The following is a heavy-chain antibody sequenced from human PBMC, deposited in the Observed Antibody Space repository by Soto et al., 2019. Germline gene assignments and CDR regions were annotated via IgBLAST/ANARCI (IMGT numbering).Heavy chain of an antibody. D-gene: IGHD6-6*01. CDR3: ARDEVAARSLDY. J-gene: IGHJ4*02. Sequence: QVQLVESGGGVVQPGRSLRLSCAASGFTFSSYGMHWVRQAPGKGLEWVAVIWYDGSNRYYADSAKGRFTISRDNSKNTLYLQMNSLRAEDTAVYYCARDEVAARSLDYWGQGTLVTVSS. V-gene: IGHV3-33*01. CDR1: GFTFSSYG. CDR2: IWYDGSNR.